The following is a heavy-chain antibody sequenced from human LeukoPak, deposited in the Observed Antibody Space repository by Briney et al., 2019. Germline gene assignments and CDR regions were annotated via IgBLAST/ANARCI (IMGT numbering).Heavy chain of an antibody. D-gene: IGHD3-3*01. CDR3: ARNGMEDYDFWSGYYPPGH. CDR1: GYTFTSYG. V-gene: IGHV1-18*01. J-gene: IGHJ4*02. Sequence: AAVKVTFKASGYTFTSYGISWVRQAPGQGREWMGWISAYNGNTNYAQKLQGRVTMTTDTSTSTAYMELRSLRSDDTAVYYCARNGMEDYDFWSGYYPPGHWGQGTLVTVSS. CDR2: ISAYNGNT.